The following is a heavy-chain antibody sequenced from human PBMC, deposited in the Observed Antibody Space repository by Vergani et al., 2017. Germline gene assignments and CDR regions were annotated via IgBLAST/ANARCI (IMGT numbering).Heavy chain of an antibody. CDR3: AGAQWRGINYFDY. D-gene: IGHD6-19*01. J-gene: IGHJ4*02. CDR2: ISAYNGTT. CDR1: GYTFTSYV. Sequence: QVQLVPSGAEVKKPGASVMFSCTASGYTFTSYVLSWLRQAPGQGREWMGWISAYNGTTNSEQKLQGRGTMTTDTSTSTAYVVLRSLRSDDTAVYYCAGAQWRGINYFDYWGQGTLVTVSS. V-gene: IGHV1-18*04.